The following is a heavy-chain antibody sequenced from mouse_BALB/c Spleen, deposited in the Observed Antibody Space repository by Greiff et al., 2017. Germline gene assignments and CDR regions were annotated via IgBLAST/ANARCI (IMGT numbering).Heavy chain of an antibody. CDR1: GFTFSSYA. D-gene: IGHD2-4*01. CDR3: ARKDYGFAY. CDR2: ISSGGSYT. V-gene: IGHV5-9-4*01. J-gene: IGHJ3*01. Sequence: EVMLVESGGGLVKPGGSLKLSCAASGFTFSSYAMSWVRQSPEKRLEWVAEISSGGSYTYYPDTVTGRFTISRDNAKNTLYLEMSSLRSEDTAMYYCARKDYGFAYWGQGTLVTVSA.